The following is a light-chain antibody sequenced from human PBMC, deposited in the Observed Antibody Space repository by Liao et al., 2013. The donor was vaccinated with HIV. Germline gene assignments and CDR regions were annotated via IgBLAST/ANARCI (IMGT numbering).Light chain of an antibody. CDR2: QDR. CDR3: QASDSGTVI. V-gene: IGLV3-1*01. J-gene: IGLJ2*01. CDR1: KLGDKY. Sequence: SYELTQPPSVSVFPGETASITCSGEKLGDKYACWYQQRPGQSPVLIIYQDRKRPSGIPERFSGSNSGNTATLTISGTQAMDEADYYCQASDSGTVIFGGGTKLTVL.